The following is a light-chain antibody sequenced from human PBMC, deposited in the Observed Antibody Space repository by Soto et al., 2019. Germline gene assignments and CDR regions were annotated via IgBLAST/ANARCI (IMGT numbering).Light chain of an antibody. CDR1: NSGSKS. J-gene: IGLJ3*02. Sequence: SYELTQPPSVSVAPGQTARITCGGNNSGSKSVHWYQQKQGQAPVLVVYDVSDRPSGIPERFSGSNSGNTATLTIRRVEAGDEAEYYCQLWDSSSDNRVFGGGTKVTVL. V-gene: IGLV3-21*02. CDR2: DVS. CDR3: QLWDSSSDNRV.